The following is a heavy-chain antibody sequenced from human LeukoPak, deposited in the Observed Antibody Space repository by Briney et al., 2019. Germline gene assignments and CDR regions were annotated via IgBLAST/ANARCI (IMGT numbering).Heavy chain of an antibody. J-gene: IGHJ4*02. D-gene: IGHD6-6*01. V-gene: IGHV1-18*01. Sequence: ASEKVLRKASGYTFPSYEISWVRQAPGQGLEWMGWISAYNGNTNYAQKLQGRVTMTTDTSTSTAYMELRSLISDDTAVYYCARDQIPSSQGDYWGQGTLVTVSS. CDR1: GYTFPSYE. CDR2: ISAYNGNT. CDR3: ARDQIPSSQGDY.